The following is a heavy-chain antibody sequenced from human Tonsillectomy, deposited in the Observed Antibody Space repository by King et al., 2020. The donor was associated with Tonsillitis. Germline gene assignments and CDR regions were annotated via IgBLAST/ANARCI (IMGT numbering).Heavy chain of an antibody. D-gene: IGHD3-3*01. J-gene: IGHJ4*02. CDR2: ISYDGSNK. Sequence: VQLVESGGGVVQPGRSLRLSCAASGFTFSSYAMHWVRQAPGKGLEWVAVISYDGSNKYYADSVKGRFTISRDNSKNTLYLQMNSLRAEDTAVYYCVRGAPTLRFLEWLPPFDYWGQGTLVTVSS. CDR1: GFTFSSYA. V-gene: IGHV3-30*04. CDR3: VRGAPTLRFLEWLPPFDY.